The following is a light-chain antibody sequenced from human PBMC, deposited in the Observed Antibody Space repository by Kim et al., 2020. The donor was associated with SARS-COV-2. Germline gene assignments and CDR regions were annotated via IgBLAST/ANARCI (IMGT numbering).Light chain of an antibody. CDR1: SLRRYY. Sequence: AIGRTDRIPCLGDSLRRYYATYYQDKPGQGPDLVSDGNNNRPSGIPDLFSGSSSGNTAPLPISVTQAEDEAHYCCNSRDSSGYHSVLGGGTQLTV. J-gene: IGLJ3*02. CDR3: NSRDSSGYHSV. V-gene: IGLV3-19*01. CDR2: GNN.